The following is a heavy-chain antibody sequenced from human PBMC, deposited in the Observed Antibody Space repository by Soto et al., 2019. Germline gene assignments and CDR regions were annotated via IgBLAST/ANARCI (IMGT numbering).Heavy chain of an antibody. V-gene: IGHV4-31*03. CDR2: IYYSGST. J-gene: IGHJ5*02. D-gene: IGHD3-10*02. CDR3: ARGDYYVFGFDP. CDR1: GGSISSGGYY. Sequence: QVQLQESGPGLVKPSQTLSLTCTVSGGSISSGGYYWSWIRQHPGKGLEWIGYIYYSGSTYYNPSIKSRVTISVGTSKNQFSLKLSSVTAADTAVDYCARGDYYVFGFDPWGQGTLVTVSS.